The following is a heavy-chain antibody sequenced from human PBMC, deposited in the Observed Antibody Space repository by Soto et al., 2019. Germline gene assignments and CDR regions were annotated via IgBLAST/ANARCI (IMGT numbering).Heavy chain of an antibody. CDR2: IDPSDSYT. Sequence: GESLKISCKGSGYSFSSYWITWVRQMPGKGLEWMGRIDPSDSYTNYSPSFQGHVTISADKSISTAYLQWSSLKASDTAMYYCARQAIFGVIIIAFHICGQGTMVTV. J-gene: IGHJ3*02. CDR3: ARQAIFGVIIIAFHI. CDR1: GYSFSSYW. V-gene: IGHV5-10-1*01. D-gene: IGHD3-3*01.